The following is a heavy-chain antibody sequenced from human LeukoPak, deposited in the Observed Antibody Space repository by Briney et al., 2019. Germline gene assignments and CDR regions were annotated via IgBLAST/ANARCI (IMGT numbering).Heavy chain of an antibody. V-gene: IGHV3-30*02. D-gene: IGHD3-22*01. CDR3: AKDAAITMIVVVNEFDY. Sequence: PGGSLRLSCAASGFTFSSYGMHWVRQAPGKGLEWVAVIWYGGSNKYYADSVKGRFTISRDNSKNTLYLQMNSLRAEDTAVYYCAKDAAITMIVVVNEFDYWGQGTLVTVSS. J-gene: IGHJ4*02. CDR2: IWYGGSNK. CDR1: GFTFSSYG.